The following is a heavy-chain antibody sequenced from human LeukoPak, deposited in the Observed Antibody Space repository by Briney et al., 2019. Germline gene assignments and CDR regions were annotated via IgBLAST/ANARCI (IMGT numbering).Heavy chain of an antibody. CDR3: ARQVTIFGVVTHTDY. CDR1: GYSFTSYW. Sequence: GESLKISCKGSGYSFTSYWIGWVRQMPGKGLEWMGIIYPGDSDTRYSPSFQGQVTISADKSISTAYLQWSSLKASDTAMYYCARQVTIFGVVTHTDYWGQGTLVTVSS. D-gene: IGHD3-3*01. CDR2: IYPGDSDT. V-gene: IGHV5-51*01. J-gene: IGHJ4*02.